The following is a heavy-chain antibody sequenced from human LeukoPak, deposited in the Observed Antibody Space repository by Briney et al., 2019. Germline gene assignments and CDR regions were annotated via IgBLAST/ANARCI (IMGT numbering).Heavy chain of an antibody. Sequence: GRSLRLSCAASGFTFSSYGMHWVRQAPGKGLEGVAVISYDGSNKYYADSVKGRFTISRDNSKNTLYLQMNSLRAEDTAVYCCAKDRLGYIVGATTIGSWGQGTLVTVSS. D-gene: IGHD1-26*01. J-gene: IGHJ5*02. CDR2: ISYDGSNK. V-gene: IGHV3-30*18. CDR1: GFTFSSYG. CDR3: AKDRLGYIVGATTIGS.